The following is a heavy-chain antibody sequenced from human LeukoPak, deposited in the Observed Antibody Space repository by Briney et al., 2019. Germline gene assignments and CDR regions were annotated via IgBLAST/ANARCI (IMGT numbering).Heavy chain of an antibody. CDR1: GGSISSGSYY. CDR3: ARAVAGEGGYFDY. V-gene: IGHV4-61*02. Sequence: PSQTLSLTCTVSGGSISSGSYYWSWLRQPAGKGLEWIGRIYTSGSTNYNPSLKSRVTISVDTSKNQFSLKLSSVTAADTAVYYCARAVAGEGGYFDYWGQGTLVTVSS. CDR2: IYTSGST. J-gene: IGHJ4*02. D-gene: IGHD6-19*01.